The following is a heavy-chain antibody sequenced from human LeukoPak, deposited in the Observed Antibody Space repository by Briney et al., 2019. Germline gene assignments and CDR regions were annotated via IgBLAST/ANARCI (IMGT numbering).Heavy chain of an antibody. J-gene: IGHJ4*02. CDR1: GFTFSNYN. D-gene: IGHD5-12*01. CDR2: ISSSSSYI. CDR3: ARDKSGYSGYDLDY. V-gene: IGHV3-21*01. Sequence: GGSLRLSCAASGFTFSNYNMNWVRQTPGKGLEWVSSISSSSSYICYADSVKGRFTISRDNAKNSLYLQMNSLRAEDTAVYYCARDKSGYSGYDLDYWGQGSLVTVSS.